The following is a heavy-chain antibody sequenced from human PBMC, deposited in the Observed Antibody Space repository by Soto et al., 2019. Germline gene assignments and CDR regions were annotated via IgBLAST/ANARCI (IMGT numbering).Heavy chain of an antibody. CDR1: GGSISSYY. Sequence: PSETLSLTCTVSGGSISSYYWSWIRQPPGKGLEWIGYIYYSGSTNYNPSLKSRVTISVDTSKNQFSLKLSSVTAADTAVYYCARQGETLYSSSSRWGQGTLVTVSS. D-gene: IGHD6-6*01. CDR3: ARQGETLYSSSSR. J-gene: IGHJ4*02. V-gene: IGHV4-59*08. CDR2: IYYSGST.